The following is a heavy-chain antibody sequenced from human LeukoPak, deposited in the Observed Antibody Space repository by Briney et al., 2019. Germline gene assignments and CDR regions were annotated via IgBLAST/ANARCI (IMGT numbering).Heavy chain of an antibody. CDR2: ISHDGTR. D-gene: IGHD2-2*01. V-gene: IGHV4-4*02. CDR1: GGSIDITNY. CDR3: TRESRPFCPFAF. Sequence: PSGTLSLTCGVSGGSIDITNYWSWVRQAPGKGLEWIGEISHDGTRNYNPSLRSRVAMSFDRANNYFSLSLTAVTAAGTALYYCTRESRPFCPFAFWGQGVMVTVSS. J-gene: IGHJ4*02.